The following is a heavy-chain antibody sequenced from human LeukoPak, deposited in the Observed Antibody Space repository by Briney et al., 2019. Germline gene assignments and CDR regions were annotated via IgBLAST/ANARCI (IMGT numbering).Heavy chain of an antibody. CDR3: ARVWHDYGLNWFDP. J-gene: IGHJ5*02. V-gene: IGHV1-69*15. Sequence: SVKVSCKASGGTFSSYAISWVRQAPGQGLEWMGRIVPIFGTANYAQKFQGRVTITADESTSTAYMELSSLRSEDTAVYYCARVWHDYGLNWFDPWGQGTLVTVSS. D-gene: IGHD4-17*01. CDR2: IVPIFGTA. CDR1: GGTFSSYA.